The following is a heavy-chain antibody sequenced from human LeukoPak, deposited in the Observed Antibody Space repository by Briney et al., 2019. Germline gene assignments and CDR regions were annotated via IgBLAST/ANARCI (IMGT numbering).Heavy chain of an antibody. CDR2: IKQDGSEK. CDR1: GFTFSSHW. Sequence: PGGSLRLSCAASGFTFSSHWMSWVRQAPGQGLEWVANIKQDGSEKHYVDSVKGRFTISRDNAKNSLYLEMNSLRAEDTAVYYCARDYYYYMDVWGKGTTVTVSS. V-gene: IGHV3-7*01. J-gene: IGHJ6*03. CDR3: ARDYYYYMDV.